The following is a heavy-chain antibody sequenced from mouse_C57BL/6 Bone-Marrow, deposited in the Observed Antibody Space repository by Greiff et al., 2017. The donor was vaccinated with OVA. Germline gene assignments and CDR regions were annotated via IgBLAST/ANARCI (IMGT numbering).Heavy chain of an antibody. Sequence: EVQLVESGGDLVKPGGSLKLSCAASGFTFSSYGMSWVRQTPDKRLEWVATISSGGSYTYYPDSVKGRFTISRDNAKNTLYLQMSSLKSEDTAMYYCARSTMITYYFDYWGQGTTLTVSS. CDR3: ARSTMITYYFDY. D-gene: IGHD2-4*01. CDR2: ISSGGSYT. J-gene: IGHJ2*01. V-gene: IGHV5-6*01. CDR1: GFTFSSYG.